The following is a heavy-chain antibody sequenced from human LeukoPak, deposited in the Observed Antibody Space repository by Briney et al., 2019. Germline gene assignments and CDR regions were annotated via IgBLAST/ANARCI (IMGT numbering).Heavy chain of an antibody. D-gene: IGHD3-3*01. J-gene: IGHJ4*02. CDR3: ARALSSDFSSGFSTGNDY. V-gene: IGHV3-30-3*01. CDR2: ISYDGSNK. CDR1: GTTISSHA. Sequence: GGSLRLSCAASGTTISSHAMHWVRQAPGKGLEWVAVISYDGSNKYYADSVKGRFTFSRDNSRNTLYLQMNSLRAEDTAVYYCARALSSDFSSGFSTGNDYWGQGTLVTVSS.